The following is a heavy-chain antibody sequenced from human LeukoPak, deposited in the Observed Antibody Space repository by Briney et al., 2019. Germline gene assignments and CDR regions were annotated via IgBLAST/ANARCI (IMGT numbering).Heavy chain of an antibody. V-gene: IGHV4-34*01. D-gene: IGHD6-19*01. CDR1: GGSFSGYY. Sequence: SETLSLTCAVYGGSFSGYYWSWLRQPPGKGLEWIGEINHSGSTNYNPSLKSRVTISVDTSKNQFSLKLSSVTAADTAVYYCARARIAVAPFDYWGQGTLVTVSS. J-gene: IGHJ4*02. CDR3: ARARIAVAPFDY. CDR2: INHSGST.